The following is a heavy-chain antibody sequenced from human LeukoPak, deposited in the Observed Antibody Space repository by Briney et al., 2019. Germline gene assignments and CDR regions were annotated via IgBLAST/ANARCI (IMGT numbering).Heavy chain of an antibody. J-gene: IGHJ4*02. V-gene: IGHV4-59*01. CDR1: GDSISRFY. Sequence: SETLSLTCTVSGDSISRFYWSWIRQPPGKGLEWIGYIYYSGSTNYNPSLKSRVTISVDTSKNQFSLKLSSVTAADTAVYYCASGPNYFDYWGQGTLVTVSS. CDR2: IYYSGST. CDR3: ASGPNYFDY.